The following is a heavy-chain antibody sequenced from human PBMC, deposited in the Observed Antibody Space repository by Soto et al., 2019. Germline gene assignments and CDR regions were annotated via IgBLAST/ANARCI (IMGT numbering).Heavy chain of an antibody. J-gene: IGHJ4*02. V-gene: IGHV3-23*01. CDR2: ISGGGAST. CDR1: GFTFSSYA. Sequence: EVQLLESGGGLVQPGGSLRLSCAASGFTFSSYAMSWVRQAPGKGLEWVSAISGGGASTDYADSVRGRFTISRDNSKNPLSLQMNSLRAEDTAVYYCAKETSEYSSSMLDYWGPGVLVTVSS. CDR3: AKETSEYSSSMLDY. D-gene: IGHD6-6*01.